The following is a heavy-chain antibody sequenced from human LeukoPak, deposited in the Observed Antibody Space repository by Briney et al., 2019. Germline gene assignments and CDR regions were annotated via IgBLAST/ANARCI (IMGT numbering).Heavy chain of an antibody. Sequence: PGGSLRLSCAASGFTFSSYYMSWVRQAPGKGLEWVSYISGSSTTIYYSDSVKGRFTVSRDNSKNTLYLQMNSLRAEDTAVYYCAKGKIAAAPLYYMDVWGKGTTVTVSS. CDR2: ISGSSTTI. D-gene: IGHD6-13*01. CDR3: AKGKIAAAPLYYMDV. J-gene: IGHJ6*03. V-gene: IGHV3-48*01. CDR1: GFTFSSYY.